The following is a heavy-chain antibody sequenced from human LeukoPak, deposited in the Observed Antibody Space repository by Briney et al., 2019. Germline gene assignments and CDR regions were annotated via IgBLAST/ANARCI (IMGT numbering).Heavy chain of an antibody. Sequence: PGGSMRPSCVPSAFSFISYWMHCVRQLPGEGRVWVSRINRDGSSTSWADSVKGRFTISRDNARNTLYLQMKSLRAEDTAVYYCARGYRSFDYCGERALVTVSS. CDR1: AFSFISYW. V-gene: IGHV3-74*01. D-gene: IGHD1-1*01. J-gene: IGHJ4*02. CDR3: ARGYRSFDY. CDR2: INRDGSST.